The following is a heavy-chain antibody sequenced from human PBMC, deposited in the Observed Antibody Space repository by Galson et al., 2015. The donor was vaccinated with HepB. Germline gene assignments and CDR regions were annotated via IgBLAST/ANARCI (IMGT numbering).Heavy chain of an antibody. CDR2: IVPVRDVA. V-gene: IGHV1-69*04. J-gene: IGHJ6*02. CDR3: ARARDAGTYLYYYYGMDV. Sequence: SVKVACKASGGTFSSYAISWVRQAPGQGLEWMGRIVPVRDVANYAQSFQGRVTITADKSTNTAYMELSRLRSEDTAVYYCARARDAGTYLYYYYGMDVWGQGTTVTVSS. CDR1: GGTFSSYA. D-gene: IGHD1-26*01.